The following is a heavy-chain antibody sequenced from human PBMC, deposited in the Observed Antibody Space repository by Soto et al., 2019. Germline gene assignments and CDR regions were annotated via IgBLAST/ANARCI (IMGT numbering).Heavy chain of an antibody. V-gene: IGHV1-8*01. CDR2: MNPNSGNT. CDR1: GYTFTSYD. CDR3: ARGPLGSSDIDY. Sequence: ASVKVSCKASGYTFTSYDINWVRQATGQGLEWMGWMNPNSGNTGYAQKFQGRVTMTRNTSISTAYMELSSLRSEDTAVYYRARGPLGSSDIDYWGQGTLVTVSS. D-gene: IGHD6-6*01. J-gene: IGHJ4*02.